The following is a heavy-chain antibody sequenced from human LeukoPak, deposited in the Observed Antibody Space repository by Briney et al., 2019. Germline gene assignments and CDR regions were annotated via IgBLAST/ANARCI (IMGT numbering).Heavy chain of an antibody. D-gene: IGHD5-12*01. V-gene: IGHV4-34*01. CDR2: INHSGST. CDR1: GGSFRGYY. Sequence: SETLSLTCAVYGGSFRGYYWSWIRQPPGKGLEWIGEINHSGSTKYNPSLKSRVTISVDTSKNQFSLKLRSVTAADTAVYYCARGDPYSGYGHWGQGGLVTVSS. J-gene: IGHJ4*02. CDR3: ARGDPYSGYGH.